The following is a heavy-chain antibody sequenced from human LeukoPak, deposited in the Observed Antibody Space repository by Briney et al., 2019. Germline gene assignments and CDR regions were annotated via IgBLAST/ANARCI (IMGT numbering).Heavy chain of an antibody. CDR3: ARRGDDSSGYSKGYYFDY. CDR1: GGSISSGGYY. Sequence: TSETMSLTCTVSGGSISSGGYYWSWIRQHPGKGLEWIGYIYYSGSTYYNPSLKSRVTISVDTSKNQFSLKLSSVTAADTAVYYCARRGDDSSGYSKGYYFDYWGQGTLVTVSS. CDR2: IYYSGST. V-gene: IGHV4-31*03. J-gene: IGHJ4*02. D-gene: IGHD3-22*01.